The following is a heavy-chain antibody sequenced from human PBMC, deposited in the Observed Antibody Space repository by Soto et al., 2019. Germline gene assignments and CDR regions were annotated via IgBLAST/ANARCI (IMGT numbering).Heavy chain of an antibody. CDR2: ISAYNGNT. D-gene: IGHD3-9*01. CDR3: ARSGYDMWSGPEPGDYGMDV. V-gene: IGHV1-18*01. CDR1: GYTFTSYG. J-gene: IGHJ6*02. Sequence: GASVKVSCKASGYTFTSYGISWVRQAPGQGLEWMGWISAYNGNTNYAQKLQGRVTMTTDTSTSTAYMELRSLRSDDTAVYYCARSGYDMWSGPEPGDYGMDVWGQGTKVTVYS.